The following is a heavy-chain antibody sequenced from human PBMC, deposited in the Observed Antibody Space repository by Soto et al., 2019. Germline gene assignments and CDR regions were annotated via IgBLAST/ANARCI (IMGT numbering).Heavy chain of an antibody. CDR1: GFSFSNHA. V-gene: IGHV3-23*01. CDR2: ISSSGDRT. Sequence: EVQLLESGGGLVPPGGSLRLSCAASGFSFSNHAMNWVRQAPGKGLEWVSAISSSGDRTYYADSVKGRFTISRANSKNTLYLQLNSLRAEDTAVYYCARLPSPNYFDSSGFDYWGQGTLVSVSS. J-gene: IGHJ4*02. D-gene: IGHD3-22*01. CDR3: ARLPSPNYFDSSGFDY.